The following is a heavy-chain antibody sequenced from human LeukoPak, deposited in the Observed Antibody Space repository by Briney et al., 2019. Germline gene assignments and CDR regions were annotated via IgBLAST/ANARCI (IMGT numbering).Heavy chain of an antibody. V-gene: IGHV6-1*01. CDR2: TYYRPKWYN. J-gene: IGHJ4*02. CDR1: GDGVYSNSDA. CDR3: ARDAGVSPRVAHFDY. D-gene: IGHD2-21*01. Sequence: SHTLALTYAISGDGVYSNSDAWHWIRQSPSTGLEWLGSTYYRPKWYNDYAVYVKRQLTINPDTSKNQSSQQLNSVTPQDTAGYYCARDAGVSPRVAHFDYWGQGTLVTVSS.